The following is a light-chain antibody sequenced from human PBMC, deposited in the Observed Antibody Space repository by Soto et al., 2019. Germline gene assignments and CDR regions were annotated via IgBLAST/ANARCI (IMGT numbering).Light chain of an antibody. CDR3: QQDSNWPRT. Sequence: EIVMTQSPGTLSVSPGERATLSCRASQSVSSNLAWYQQKPGQAPRLLIYGASTRATGIPARFSGSRSGTEFTLTISSLQSEDFAVYYCQQDSNWPRTFGQGTKVEI. CDR1: QSVSSN. V-gene: IGKV3-15*01. CDR2: GAS. J-gene: IGKJ1*01.